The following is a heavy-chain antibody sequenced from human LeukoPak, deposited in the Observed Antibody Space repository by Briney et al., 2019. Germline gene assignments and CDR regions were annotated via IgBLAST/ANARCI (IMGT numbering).Heavy chain of an antibody. CDR3: ARGDVRHDYGLMGAFDY. Sequence: PSETLSLTCAVYGGSFSGYYWSSIRQPPGKGLEWIGDINHSGSTNYNPSLKSRVTISVDTSKNQFSLKLSSVTAADTAVYYCARGDVRHDYGLMGAFDYWGQGTLVTVSS. J-gene: IGHJ4*02. V-gene: IGHV4-34*01. D-gene: IGHD4-17*01. CDR1: GGSFSGYY. CDR2: INHSGST.